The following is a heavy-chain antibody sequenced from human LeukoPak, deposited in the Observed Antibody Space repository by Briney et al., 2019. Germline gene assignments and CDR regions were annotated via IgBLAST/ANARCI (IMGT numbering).Heavy chain of an antibody. CDR2: INYSGST. Sequence: SETLSLTCTVSGGSVSSTTYYWSWIRQPPGKGLEWIASINYSGSTYYNPSLKSRVTISVDTSENQFSLKLSSVTAADTAVYYCARVGITMIVVDRWGQGTLVTVSS. J-gene: IGHJ4*02. CDR3: ARVGITMIVVDR. V-gene: IGHV4-39*01. CDR1: GGSVSSTTYY. D-gene: IGHD3-22*01.